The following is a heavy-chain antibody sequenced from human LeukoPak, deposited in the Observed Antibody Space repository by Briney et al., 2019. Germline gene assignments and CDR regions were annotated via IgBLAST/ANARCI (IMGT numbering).Heavy chain of an antibody. CDR3: ARDHRPYDILTGYYRAEYFQH. D-gene: IGHD3-9*01. J-gene: IGHJ1*01. Sequence: PSETLSLTCTVSGGSISSYYWSWIRQPPGKGLEWIGYIYYSGSTNYNTSLKSRVTISVDTSKNQFSLKLSSVTAADTAVYYCARDHRPYDILTGYYRAEYFQHWGQGTLVTVSS. V-gene: IGHV4-59*12. CDR1: GGSISSYY. CDR2: IYYSGST.